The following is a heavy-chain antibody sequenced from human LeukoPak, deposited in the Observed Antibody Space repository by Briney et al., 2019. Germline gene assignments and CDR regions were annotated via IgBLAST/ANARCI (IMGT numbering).Heavy chain of an antibody. V-gene: IGHV3-9*01. CDR3: ARAGTVEMTPLDY. CDR1: GFTFDDYA. J-gene: IGHJ4*02. Sequence: GGSLRLSCAASGFTFDDYAMHWVRQAPGKGLEWVSGISWNGGSIDYADSVKGRFTISRDNAKNSLYLQMNSLRSDDTAVYYCARAGTVEMTPLDYWGQGTLVTVSS. D-gene: IGHD5-24*01. CDR2: ISWNGGSI.